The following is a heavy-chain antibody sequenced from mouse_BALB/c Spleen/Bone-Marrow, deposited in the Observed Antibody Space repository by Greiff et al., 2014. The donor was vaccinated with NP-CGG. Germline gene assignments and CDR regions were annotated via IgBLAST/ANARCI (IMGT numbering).Heavy chain of an antibody. CDR2: ISGGGSYT. CDR3: ARHACYDQPEVSFVY. J-gene: IGHJ3*01. Sequence: EVMLVESGGGLVKPGGSLKLSCAASGFTFNNYGMSWVRQTPEKRPEWVATISGGGSYTFYPDSLKGRVTISRDNAKNALYLQLSSLRSEDTALYYCARHACYDQPEVSFVYWGQGTLVTVSA. CDR1: GFTFNNYG. V-gene: IGHV5-9-2*01. D-gene: IGHD2-3*01.